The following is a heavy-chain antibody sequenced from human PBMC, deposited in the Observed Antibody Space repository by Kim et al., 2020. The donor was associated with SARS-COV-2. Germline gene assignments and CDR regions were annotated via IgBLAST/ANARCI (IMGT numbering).Heavy chain of an antibody. J-gene: IGHJ4*02. CDR1: GFTFSSYE. V-gene: IGHV3-48*03. Sequence: GGSLRLSCAASGFTFSSYEMNWVRQTPGKGLEWVSYISNSGSVKYYADSVRGRFTISRDNAKNSLYLQMNSLRVEDTAVYYCARQGYYESSGHYFWGQG. CDR2: ISNSGSVK. D-gene: IGHD3-22*01. CDR3: ARQGYYESSGHYF.